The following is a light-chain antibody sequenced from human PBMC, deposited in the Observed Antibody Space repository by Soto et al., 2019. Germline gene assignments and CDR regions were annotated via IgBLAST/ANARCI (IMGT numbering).Light chain of an antibody. CDR3: AAWDASLSGVV. J-gene: IGLJ3*02. Sequence: QSVLTQPPSASGTPGQRVTISCSGSSSNIGSNYVYWYQQLPGTAPKLLIYRNNQRPSWVPDRFSGSKSGTSASLAISGLRSEDEANYYCAAWDASLSGVVFGGGTKLTVL. V-gene: IGLV1-47*01. CDR2: RNN. CDR1: SSNIGSNY.